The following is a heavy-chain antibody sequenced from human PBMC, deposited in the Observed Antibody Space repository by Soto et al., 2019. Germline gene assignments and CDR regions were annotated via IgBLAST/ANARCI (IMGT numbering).Heavy chain of an antibody. V-gene: IGHV2-5*02. CDR2: IYWDDDK. CDR1: GFSLSTTGVG. D-gene: IGHD4-17*01. CDR3: AHAPPVTTGGDY. Sequence: QITLKESGPTLVKPTQTLTLTCTFSGFSLSTTGVGVGWIRQPPGKALEWLALIYWDDDKRYSPSLKSRLTITKDTSKNQVVLTMTNMDPIDTATYCCAHAPPVTTGGDYWGQGTLVTVSS. J-gene: IGHJ4*02.